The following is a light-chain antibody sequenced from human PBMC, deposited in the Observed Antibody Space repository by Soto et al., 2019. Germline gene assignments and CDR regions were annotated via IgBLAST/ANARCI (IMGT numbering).Light chain of an antibody. CDR3: QQRRDWPLT. V-gene: IGKV3-11*01. J-gene: IGKJ4*01. Sequence: EIVLTQSPTTLSLSPGERATLSCRASQSVSSYFAWYQQKPGQAPRLLIYDASTRAAGIPARFSGSGSGTDFTLTISSLEPEDFAVYYCQQRRDWPLTFGGGTKVEIK. CDR1: QSVSSY. CDR2: DAS.